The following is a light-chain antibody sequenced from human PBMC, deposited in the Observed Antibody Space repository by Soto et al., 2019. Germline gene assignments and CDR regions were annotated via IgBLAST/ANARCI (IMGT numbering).Light chain of an antibody. Sequence: ENVLTQSPATLSFSPGERATLSCGASQSVSSSYLAWYQQKPGLAPRLLLYDASSRATGIPDRFSGSGSGTDFTLTISRLEPEDFAVYYCQQYGSSPPWTFGQGTKVDIK. CDR2: DAS. V-gene: IGKV3D-20*01. CDR3: QQYGSSPPWT. J-gene: IGKJ1*01. CDR1: QSVSSSY.